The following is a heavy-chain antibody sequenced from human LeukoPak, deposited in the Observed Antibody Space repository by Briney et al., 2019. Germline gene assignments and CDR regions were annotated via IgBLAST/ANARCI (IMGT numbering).Heavy chain of an antibody. J-gene: IGHJ6*03. CDR1: GFTFTNYW. CDR2: IKPDGSDK. D-gene: IGHD3-16*01. CDR3: ARVGPQGADHYVDV. Sequence: GGSLRLSCVGSGFTFTNYWMGWVRQAPGKGLEWVGNIKPDGSDKYYMDSMKGRFTISRDNSENSLHLHMNSLRAEDTAVYYCARVGPQGADHYVDVWGKGTMVTISS. V-gene: IGHV3-7*01.